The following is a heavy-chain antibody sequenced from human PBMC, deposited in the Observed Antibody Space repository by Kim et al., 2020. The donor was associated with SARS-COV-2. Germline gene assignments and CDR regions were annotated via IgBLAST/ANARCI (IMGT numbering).Heavy chain of an antibody. CDR1: GGSFSGYY. CDR2: INHSGST. CDR3: ARRQGSSIAARESVYFDY. D-gene: IGHD6-6*01. Sequence: SETLSLTCAVYGGSFSGYYWSWIRQPPGKGLEWIGEINHSGSTNYNPSLKSRVTISVDTSKNQFSLKLSSVTAADTAVYYCARRQGSSIAARESVYFDY. J-gene: IGHJ4*01. V-gene: IGHV4-34*01.